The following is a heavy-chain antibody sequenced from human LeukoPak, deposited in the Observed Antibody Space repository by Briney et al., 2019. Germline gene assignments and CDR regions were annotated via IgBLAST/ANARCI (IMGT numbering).Heavy chain of an antibody. CDR2: ISYDGSNK. CDR1: GFTFSSYG. D-gene: IGHD1-26*01. CDR3: ARSRRPLVGPPRSLFHY. Sequence: GGSLRLSCAASGFTFSSYGMHWVRQAPGKGLEWVAVISYDGSNKYYADSVKGRFTISRDNSKNTLSLQMSSLRAEDTAVYYCARSRRPLVGPPRSLFHYWGQGTLVTVSS. V-gene: IGHV3-30*03. J-gene: IGHJ4*02.